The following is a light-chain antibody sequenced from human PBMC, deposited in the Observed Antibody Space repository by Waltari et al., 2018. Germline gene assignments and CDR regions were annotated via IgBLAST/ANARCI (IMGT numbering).Light chain of an antibody. CDR3: QQYDNLPFT. CDR1: QDISNY. Sequence: DIQMTQSPSSMSASGGDRVTITCQASQDISNYLNWYQQKPGKAPKLLIYDASNLEPGVPSRFSGSGSGTDFTFTISSLQPEDIATYYCQQYDNLPFTFGPGTKVDIK. CDR2: DAS. J-gene: IGKJ3*01. V-gene: IGKV1-33*01.